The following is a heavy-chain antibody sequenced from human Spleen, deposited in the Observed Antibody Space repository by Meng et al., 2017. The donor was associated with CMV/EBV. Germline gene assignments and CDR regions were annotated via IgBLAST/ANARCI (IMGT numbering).Heavy chain of an antibody. CDR1: GFTFSNYW. J-gene: IGHJ3*02. V-gene: IGHV3-74*01. CDR2: INSDGSST. CDR3: ARDSRYQDIVVVPAAVAFDI. D-gene: IGHD2-2*01. Sequence: GESLKISCAASGFTFSNYWIHWVRQAPGKGLVWVSRINSDGSSTSYADSVKGRFTISRDNAKNSLYLQMNSLRAEDTAVYYCARDSRYQDIVVVPAAVAFDIWGQGTMVTVSS.